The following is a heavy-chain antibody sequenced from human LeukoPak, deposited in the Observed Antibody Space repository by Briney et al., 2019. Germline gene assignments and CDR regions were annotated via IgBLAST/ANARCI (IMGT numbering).Heavy chain of an antibody. D-gene: IGHD6-13*01. J-gene: IGHJ3*02. CDR1: VGSFSGYY. Sequence: SETLSLTCAVYVGSFSGYYWSWIRQPPGKGLEWIGEINHSGSTNYNPSLKSRVTISVDTSKNQFSLKLSSVTAADTAVYYCAREGYSSSWYGHHAFDIWGQGTMVTVSS. CDR3: AREGYSSSWYGHHAFDI. V-gene: IGHV4-34*01. CDR2: INHSGST.